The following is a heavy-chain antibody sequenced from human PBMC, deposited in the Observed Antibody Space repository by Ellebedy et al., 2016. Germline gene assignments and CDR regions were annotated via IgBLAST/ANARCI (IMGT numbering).Heavy chain of an antibody. V-gene: IGHV1-18*01. CDR1: GYTFTSYD. CDR3: AREDGGSPLDS. Sequence: ASVKVSXKASGYTFTSYDISWIRQAPGQGLEWMGWISAYSGNTKYAQKFQGRVTITRDTSATTAYMELRSLRSEETAMYYCAREDGGSPLDSWGQGTLVTVSS. CDR2: ISAYSGNT. D-gene: IGHD2-15*01. J-gene: IGHJ4*02.